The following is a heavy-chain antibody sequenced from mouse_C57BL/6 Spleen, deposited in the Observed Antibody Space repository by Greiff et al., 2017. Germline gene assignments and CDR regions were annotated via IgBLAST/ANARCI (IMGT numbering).Heavy chain of an antibody. CDR3: AREDGNFFFDY. Sequence: QVQLQQPGAELVRPGSSVKLSCKASGYTFTSYWMHWVKQRPIQGLEWIGNIDPSDSETHYNQKFKDKATLTVDKSSSTAYMPLSSLTSEDSAVYYCAREDGNFFFDYWGQGTTLTVSS. V-gene: IGHV1-52*01. CDR2: IDPSDSET. J-gene: IGHJ2*01. CDR1: GYTFTSYW. D-gene: IGHD2-1*01.